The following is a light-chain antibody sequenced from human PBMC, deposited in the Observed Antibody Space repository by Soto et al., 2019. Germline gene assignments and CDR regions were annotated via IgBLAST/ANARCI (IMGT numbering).Light chain of an antibody. CDR2: SAS. CDR3: QQLNSYPQT. CDR1: RGISSY. V-gene: IGKV1-9*01. Sequence: IQLTQSPSSLSASVGDRVTITCQASRGISSYLAWYQQKPGKPPKLLVYSASTLQSGVPSRFSGSGSGPDFTLTISSLQPEDSATYFCQQLNSYPQTFGQGTKVDI. J-gene: IGKJ1*01.